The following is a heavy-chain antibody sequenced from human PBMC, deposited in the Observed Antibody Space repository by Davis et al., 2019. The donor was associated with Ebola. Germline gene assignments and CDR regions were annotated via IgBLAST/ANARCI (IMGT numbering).Heavy chain of an antibody. V-gene: IGHV3-23*01. CDR2: ISGSDGST. CDR3: AKVRSYDAFDI. CDR1: GFTFSSYA. J-gene: IGHJ3*02. Sequence: GESLKISCAASGFTFSSYAMSWVRQAPGKGLEWVSAISGSDGSTYYADSVKGRFTISRDNSKNTLYLQMNSLRAEDTAVYYCAKVRSYDAFDIWGQGTMVTVSS.